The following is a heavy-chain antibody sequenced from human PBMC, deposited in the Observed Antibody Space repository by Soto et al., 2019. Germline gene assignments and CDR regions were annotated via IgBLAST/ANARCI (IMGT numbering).Heavy chain of an antibody. CDR2: IIPILGIA. D-gene: IGHD6-13*01. J-gene: IGHJ4*02. CDR1: GGTFSSYT. V-gene: IGHV1-69*02. Sequence: ASVNVSCKASGGTFSSYTISWVRQAPGQGLEWMGRIIPILGIANYAQKFQGRVTITADKSTSTAYMELSSLRSEDTAVYYCASGYSSSWYKGFDYWGQGTLVTVSS. CDR3: ASGYSSSWYKGFDY.